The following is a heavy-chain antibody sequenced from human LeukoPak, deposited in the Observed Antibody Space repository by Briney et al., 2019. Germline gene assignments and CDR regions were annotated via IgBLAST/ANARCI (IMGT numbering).Heavy chain of an antibody. V-gene: IGHV1-2*02. D-gene: IGHD5-18*01. Sequence: ASVKVSCKSSGYTFTGYYMHWVRQAPGQGLEWMGWINPNSGGRNYSQKFQRRVTMTRVTSISTAYMELSRLGSDATAVYYCAREDTAMDLDCWGQGTLVTVSS. CDR3: AREDTAMDLDC. CDR1: GYTFTGYY. J-gene: IGHJ4*02. CDR2: INPNSGGR.